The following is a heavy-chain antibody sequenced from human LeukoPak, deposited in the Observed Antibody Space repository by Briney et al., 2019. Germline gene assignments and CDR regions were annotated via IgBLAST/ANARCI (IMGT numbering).Heavy chain of an antibody. Sequence: SETLSLTCTVSAVSINSSSCFRRWLRQPPGKGLERLASIYYSGCTYYNPSLMSITSISVNSSKNQFSMRLSSVTAADTAVSDGGGLESHWCQGTLVAVAS. CDR1: AVSINSSSCF. V-gene: IGHV4-39*01. CDR2: IYYSGCT. CDR3: GGLESH. J-gene: IGHJ4*02. D-gene: IGHD1-1*01.